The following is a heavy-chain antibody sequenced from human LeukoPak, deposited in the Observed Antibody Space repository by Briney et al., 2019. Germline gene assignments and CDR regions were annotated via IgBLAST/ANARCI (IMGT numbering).Heavy chain of an antibody. CDR2: ISGSGGST. CDR3: AKDPSEYSGYGIDY. CDR1: GFTFSNYA. J-gene: IGHJ4*02. D-gene: IGHD5-12*01. Sequence: GALRLSCAASGFTFSNYAMSWVRQAPGKGLEWVSAISGSGGSTYYADSVKGRFTISRDTSKNTLYLQMNSLRAEDTAVYYCAKDPSEYSGYGIDYWGQGTLVTVSS. V-gene: IGHV3-23*01.